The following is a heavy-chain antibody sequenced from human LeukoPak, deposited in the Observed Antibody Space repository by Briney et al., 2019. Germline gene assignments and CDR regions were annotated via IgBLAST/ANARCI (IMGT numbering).Heavy chain of an antibody. J-gene: IGHJ2*01. CDR1: GGSISSGGYS. V-gene: IGHV4-30-2*01. CDR2: IYHSGST. CDR3: ARNYYDDSGSFATYWYFDL. D-gene: IGHD3-22*01. Sequence: SETLSLTCAVSGGSISSGGYSWSWIRQPPGKGLEWIGYIYHSGSTYYNPSLKSRVTISVDRSKNQFSLKLSSVTAADTAVYYCARNYYDDSGSFATYWYFDLWGRGTLVAVSS.